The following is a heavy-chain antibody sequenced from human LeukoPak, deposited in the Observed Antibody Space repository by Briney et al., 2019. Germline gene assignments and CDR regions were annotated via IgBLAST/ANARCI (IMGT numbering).Heavy chain of an antibody. CDR3: ARGKIAAAGSFDY. CDR1: GGSISSYY. Sequence: KTSETLSLTCTVSGGSISSYYWSWIRQPPGKGLEWIGYIYYSGSTNYNPSLKSRVTISVDTSKNQFSLKLSSVTAADTAVYYCARGKIAAAGSFDYWGQGTLVTVSS. V-gene: IGHV4-59*01. CDR2: IYYSGST. D-gene: IGHD6-13*01. J-gene: IGHJ4*02.